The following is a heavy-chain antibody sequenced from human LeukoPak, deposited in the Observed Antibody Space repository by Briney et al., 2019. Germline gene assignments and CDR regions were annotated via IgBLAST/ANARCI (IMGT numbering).Heavy chain of an antibody. Sequence: PGGSLRLSCAASGFTFSSYWMSWVRQAPGKGLEWVADIKEDGSEKYYVDSVKGRFTISRDNAKNSLYLQMNSLRVEDPAVYYCALTPDYYGSGSFDYWGQGTLVTVSS. CDR1: GFTFSSYW. CDR3: ALTPDYYGSGSFDY. CDR2: IKEDGSEK. D-gene: IGHD3-10*01. J-gene: IGHJ4*02. V-gene: IGHV3-7*01.